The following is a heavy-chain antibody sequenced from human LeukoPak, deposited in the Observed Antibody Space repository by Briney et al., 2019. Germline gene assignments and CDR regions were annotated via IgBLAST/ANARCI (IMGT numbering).Heavy chain of an antibody. J-gene: IGHJ5*02. V-gene: IGHV3-66*01. CDR2: VYSGGTT. D-gene: IGHD1-1*01. CDR3: VRDKGNDVGHT. CDR1: GVTVSSNY. Sequence: GGSLRLSCAASGVTVSSNYMSWVRQAPGKGLEWVSVVYSGGTTYYADSVKGRFTASRDNSKNTLYLQVNSLRAEDTAVYYCVRDKGNDVGHTWGQGTLVTVSP.